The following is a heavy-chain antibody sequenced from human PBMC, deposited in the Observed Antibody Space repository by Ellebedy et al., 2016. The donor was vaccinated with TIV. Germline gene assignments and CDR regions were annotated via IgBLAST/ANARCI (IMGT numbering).Heavy chain of an antibody. D-gene: IGHD2-15*01. J-gene: IGHJ6*02. Sequence: GESLKISCAASGFTFSSYSMSWVRQAPGKGLEWVSYISSSSDIIHYADSVKGRFTISRDNAKNSLYLEMNSLRADDTAVYYCAREDIVVVRDGMDVWGQGTTVTVSS. CDR3: AREDIVVVRDGMDV. V-gene: IGHV3-48*01. CDR2: ISSSSDII. CDR1: GFTFSSYS.